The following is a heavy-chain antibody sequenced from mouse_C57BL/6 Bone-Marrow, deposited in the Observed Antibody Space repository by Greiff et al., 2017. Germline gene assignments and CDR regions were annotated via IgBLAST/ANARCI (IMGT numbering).Heavy chain of an antibody. CDR3: ARPTTGWYFDV. Sequence: QVQLKQPGAELVRPGSSVKLSCKASGYTFTSYWMHWVKQRPIQGLDWIGNIDPSDSETHYNQKFKDKATLTVDKSSSTAYMQLSSLTSEDSAVYYGARPTTGWYFDVWGTGTTVTVSS. J-gene: IGHJ1*03. D-gene: IGHD2-10*01. CDR2: IDPSDSET. V-gene: IGHV1-52*01. CDR1: GYTFTSYW.